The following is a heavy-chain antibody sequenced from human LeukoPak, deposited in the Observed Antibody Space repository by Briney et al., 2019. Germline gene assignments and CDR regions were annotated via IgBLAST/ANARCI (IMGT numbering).Heavy chain of an antibody. J-gene: IGHJ4*02. D-gene: IGHD6-13*01. Sequence: GASVKVSCKASGYTFTGYYIHWVRQAPGQGLEWMGVINHSGGGSTFAQKFQGRVIMTRDTSTSTLYMELSSLRSEDTAIYYCARGAAAAGNTAGFDYWGQGTLVTASS. CDR3: ARGAAAAGNTAGFDY. CDR1: GYTFTGYY. V-gene: IGHV1-46*01. CDR2: INHSGGGS.